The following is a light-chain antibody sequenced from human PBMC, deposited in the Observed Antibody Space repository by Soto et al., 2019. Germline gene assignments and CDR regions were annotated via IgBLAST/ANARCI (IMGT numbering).Light chain of an antibody. V-gene: IGKV3-20*01. J-gene: IGKJ5*01. CDR1: QSVSSSY. CDR2: GAS. CDR3: QQYGSSPRVT. Sequence: EIVLTQSPGTLSLSPXXXXXXXXXXXQSVSSSYLAWYQQKPGQAPRLLIYGASSRATGIPDRFSGSGSGTDFTLTISRLEPEDFAVYYCQQYGSSPRVTFGQGTRLEI.